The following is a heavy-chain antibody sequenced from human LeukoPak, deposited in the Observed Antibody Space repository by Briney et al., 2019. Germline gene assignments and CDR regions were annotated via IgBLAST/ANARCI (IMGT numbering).Heavy chain of an antibody. Sequence: GGSLRLSCAASRFTVSSNYMSWVRQAPGKGLEWVSVIYSGGSTYYADSVKGRFTISRDNSKNTLYLQMNSLRAEDTAVYYCASGAGDLGDAFDIWGQGTRVTVSS. J-gene: IGHJ3*02. CDR3: ASGAGDLGDAFDI. D-gene: IGHD7-27*01. V-gene: IGHV3-66*02. CDR2: IYSGGST. CDR1: RFTVSSNY.